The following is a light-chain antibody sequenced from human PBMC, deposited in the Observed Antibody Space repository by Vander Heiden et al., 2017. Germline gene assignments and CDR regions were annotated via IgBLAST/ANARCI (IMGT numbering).Light chain of an antibody. Sequence: EMVLTQSPGTLSLSPGERATLSCRASQSVSTSYLAWYQQKPGQAPRLLIFGASNRATGIPDRFSGSGSGTDFTLTISRLEPEDFAVYYCQQYGSSPPYTFGQGTKLEIK. CDR2: GAS. CDR1: QSVSTSY. J-gene: IGKJ2*01. V-gene: IGKV3-20*01. CDR3: QQYGSSPPYT.